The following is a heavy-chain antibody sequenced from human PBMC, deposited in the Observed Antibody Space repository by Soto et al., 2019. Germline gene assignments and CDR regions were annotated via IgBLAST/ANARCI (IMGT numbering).Heavy chain of an antibody. CDR1: GYSFTSYW. D-gene: IGHD3-10*01. CDR3: ARSLSYYYYSASQIFYYGMDV. CDR2: IYPGDSDT. Sequence: GESLKISCKGSGYSFTSYWIGWVRQMPGKGLEWMGIIYPGDSDTRYSPSFQGQVTISADKSISTAYLQWSSLKASDTAMYYCARSLSYYYYSASQIFYYGMDVWGQGTTVTVSS. V-gene: IGHV5-51*01. J-gene: IGHJ6*02.